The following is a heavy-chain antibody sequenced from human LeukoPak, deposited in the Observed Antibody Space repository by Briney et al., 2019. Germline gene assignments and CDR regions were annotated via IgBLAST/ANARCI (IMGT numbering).Heavy chain of an antibody. J-gene: IGHJ4*02. CDR1: GFTFTNVW. V-gene: IGHV3-15*01. CDR2: IKRKSDGETT. CDR3: TTDRGSV. Sequence: GGSPRLSCAASGFTFTNVWMSWVRQTPWKGLEWVGRIKRKSDGETTDYAAHVKGRFTISRDDAKTMVYLQMNSLKSEDTAVYYCTTDRGSVWGQGTLVTVSS.